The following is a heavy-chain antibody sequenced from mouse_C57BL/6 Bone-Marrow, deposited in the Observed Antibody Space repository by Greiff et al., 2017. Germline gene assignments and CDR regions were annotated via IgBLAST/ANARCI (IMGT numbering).Heavy chain of an antibody. CDR2: IDPEDGDT. CDR3: TKGHTMVTTGFAY. D-gene: IGHD2-2*01. J-gene: IGHJ3*01. V-gene: IGHV14-4*01. Sequence: EVQLQQPGAELVRPGASVKLSCTASGFNIKDDYMHWVKQRPEQGLEWMGWIDPEDGDTEYDSKFQGKATLTADTSSNTAYLQLSSLTSEDTAVYYCTKGHTMVTTGFAYWGQGTLVTVSA. CDR1: GFNIKDDY.